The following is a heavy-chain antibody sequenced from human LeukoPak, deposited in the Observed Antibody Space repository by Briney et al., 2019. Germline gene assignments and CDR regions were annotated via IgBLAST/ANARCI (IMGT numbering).Heavy chain of an antibody. CDR2: IYHSGST. V-gene: IGHV4-4*02. Sequence: SETLSLTCAVSGGSISSSNWWSWVRQPPGKGLEWIGEIYHSGSTNYNPSLKSRVTISVDKSKNQFSLKLSSVTAADTAVYYCARADWNYDLWFDPWGQGTLVTVSS. J-gene: IGHJ5*02. D-gene: IGHD1-7*01. CDR1: GGSISSSNW. CDR3: ARADWNYDLWFDP.